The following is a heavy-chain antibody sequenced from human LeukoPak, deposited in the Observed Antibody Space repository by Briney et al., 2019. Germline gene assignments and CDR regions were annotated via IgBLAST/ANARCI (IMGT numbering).Heavy chain of an antibody. D-gene: IGHD5-24*01. CDR1: GGSISSYY. CDR2: IYYSGST. Sequence: SETLSLTCTVSGGSISSYYWSWIQQPPGKGLEWIGYIYYSGSTNYNPSLKSRVTISVDTSKNQFSLKLSSVTAADTAVYYCARMAKGYFQHWGQGTLVTVSS. J-gene: IGHJ1*01. V-gene: IGHV4-59*08. CDR3: ARMAKGYFQH.